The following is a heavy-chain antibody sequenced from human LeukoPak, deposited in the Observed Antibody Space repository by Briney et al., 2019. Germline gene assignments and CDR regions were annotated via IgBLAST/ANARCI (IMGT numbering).Heavy chain of an antibody. CDR2: IHPGDSDT. Sequence: GESLKISCKGSGYSFTSYWIGWVRQMPGKGLEWMGIIHPGDSDTRYSPSFQGQVTISADKSISTAYLQWSSLKASDTAMYYCARAGRYSYGHNWFDPWGQGTLVTVSS. CDR3: ARAGRYSYGHNWFDP. CDR1: GYSFTSYW. J-gene: IGHJ5*02. D-gene: IGHD5-18*01. V-gene: IGHV5-51*01.